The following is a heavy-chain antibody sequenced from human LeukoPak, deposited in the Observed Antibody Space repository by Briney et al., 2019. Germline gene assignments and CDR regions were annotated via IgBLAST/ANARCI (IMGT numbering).Heavy chain of an antibody. CDR2: IYSGGST. Sequence: GGSLRLSCAASGFTVSSNHMSWVRQAPGKGLEWVSVIYSGGSTYYADSVKGRFTISRDNSKNTLYLQMNSLRAEDTAVYYCPRKFDSSGYFDYWGQGTLVTVSS. CDR3: PRKFDSSGYFDY. J-gene: IGHJ4*02. CDR1: GFTVSSNH. V-gene: IGHV3-53*01. D-gene: IGHD3-22*01.